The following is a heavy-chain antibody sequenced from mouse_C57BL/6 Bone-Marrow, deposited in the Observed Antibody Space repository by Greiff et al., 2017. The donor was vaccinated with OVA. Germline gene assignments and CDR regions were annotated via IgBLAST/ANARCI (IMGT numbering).Heavy chain of an antibody. Sequence: QVQLQQSGAELVRPGASVKLSCKASGYTFTDYYINWVKQRPGQGLEWIGRIYPGSGNTYYNEKFKGKATLTEDKSSSNAYMQLSSLTSEASAVYFCASRGYGNLLAYWGQGTLVTVSA. CDR1: GYTFTDYY. V-gene: IGHV1-76*01. J-gene: IGHJ3*01. D-gene: IGHD2-1*01. CDR2: IYPGSGNT. CDR3: ASRGYGNLLAY.